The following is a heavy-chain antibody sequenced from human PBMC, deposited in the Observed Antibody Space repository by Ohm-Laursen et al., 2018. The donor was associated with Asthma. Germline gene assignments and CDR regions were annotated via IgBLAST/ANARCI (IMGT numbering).Heavy chain of an antibody. D-gene: IGHD1-26*01. CDR3: ARDLLNWDAAFDI. J-gene: IGHJ3*02. Sequence: SMRLSCSASGFTFSSYWMSWVRQAPGKGLEWVGRIRSKAQSYTTEYAASVKGRFTISRDDSKNSLYLQMNSLQTEDTALYYCARDLLNWDAAFDIWGQGTMVTVSS. CDR2: IRSKAQSYTT. CDR1: GFTFSSYW. V-gene: IGHV3-72*01.